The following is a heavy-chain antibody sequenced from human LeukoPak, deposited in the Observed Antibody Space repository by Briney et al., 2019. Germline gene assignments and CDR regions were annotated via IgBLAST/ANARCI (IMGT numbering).Heavy chain of an antibody. CDR3: ARHPSSGWSHCNWFDP. J-gene: IGHJ5*02. Sequence: SETLSLTCTVSGGSISSSSYYWGWIRQPPGKGLEWIRSIYYSGSTYYNPSLKSRVTISVDTSKNQFSLKLSSVTAADTAVYYCARHPSSGWSHCNWFDPWGQGTLVTVSS. CDR2: IYYSGST. V-gene: IGHV4-39*01. D-gene: IGHD6-19*01. CDR1: GGSISSSSYY.